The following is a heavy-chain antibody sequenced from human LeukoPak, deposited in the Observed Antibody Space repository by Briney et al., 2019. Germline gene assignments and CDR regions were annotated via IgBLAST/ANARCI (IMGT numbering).Heavy chain of an antibody. CDR3: ARYRDAVKTMTSNFDP. Sequence: GGSLRHFYAASGFTFNTYWMTWVRQAPGKGLEWVANIRHDGSEINYVDSVKGRFTISRDNAKNSLYLEMNSLRADDTAVYYCARYRDAVKTMTSNFDPWAQGTLVTVSS. CDR1: GFTFNTYW. V-gene: IGHV3-7*01. D-gene: IGHD6-19*01. J-gene: IGHJ5*02. CDR2: IRHDGSEI.